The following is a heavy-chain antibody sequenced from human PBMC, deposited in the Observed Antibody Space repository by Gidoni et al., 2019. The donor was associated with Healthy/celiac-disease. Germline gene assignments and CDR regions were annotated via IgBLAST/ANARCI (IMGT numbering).Heavy chain of an antibody. CDR1: GFTFSSYA. D-gene: IGHD3-3*01. Sequence: EVQLLESGGGLVQPGGSLRLSCAASGFTFSSYAMSWVRQAPGKGLEWVSAISGSGGSTYYADSVKGRFTISRDNSKNTLYLQMNSLRAEDTAVYYCAKDSQGPGGGFLEWLRDYYYYYYGMDVWGQGTTVTVSS. J-gene: IGHJ6*02. CDR3: AKDSQGPGGGFLEWLRDYYYYYYGMDV. CDR2: ISGSGGST. V-gene: IGHV3-23*01.